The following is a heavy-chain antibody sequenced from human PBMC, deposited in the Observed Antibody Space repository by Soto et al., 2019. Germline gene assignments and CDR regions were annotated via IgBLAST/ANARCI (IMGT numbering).Heavy chain of an antibody. Sequence: QVQLVESGGGVVQPGRSLRLSCAASGFTFSTYGMHWVRQAPGMGLEWVAVIWYDGSHKDYADSVKGRFTISRDNSKNTLYLQMNSLRGEDTAVYYCARAVGPFDYWGQGTLVTVSS. D-gene: IGHD1-26*01. CDR2: IWYDGSHK. V-gene: IGHV3-33*01. J-gene: IGHJ4*02. CDR3: ARAVGPFDY. CDR1: GFTFSTYG.